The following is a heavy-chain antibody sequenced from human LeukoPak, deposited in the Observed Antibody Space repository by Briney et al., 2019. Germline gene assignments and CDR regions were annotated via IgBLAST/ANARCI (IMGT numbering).Heavy chain of an antibody. CDR2: IYYSGST. V-gene: IGHV4-31*03. Sequence: SETLSLTCTVSGGSISSGGYYWSWIRQRPGKGLEWIGYIYYSGSTYYNPSLKSRVTISVDTSKNQFSLKLSSVTAADTAVYYCARDRYGDPNHLDYWGQGTLVTVSS. CDR3: ARDRYGDPNHLDY. D-gene: IGHD4-17*01. CDR1: GGSISSGGYY. J-gene: IGHJ4*02.